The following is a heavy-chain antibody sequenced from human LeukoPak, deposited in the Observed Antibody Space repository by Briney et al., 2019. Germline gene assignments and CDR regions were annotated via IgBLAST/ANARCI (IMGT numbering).Heavy chain of an antibody. CDR1: GFTFSSYG. CDR3: AKISSSYYDILTGYSHLVY. J-gene: IGHJ4*02. Sequence: PGGSLRLSCAASGFTFSSYGMHWVRQAPGKGLEWVAFIRYDGSNKYYADSVKGRFTISRDNSKNTLYLQMNSLRAEDTAVYYCAKISSSYYDILTGYSHLVYWGQGTLVTVSS. V-gene: IGHV3-30*02. CDR2: IRYDGSNK. D-gene: IGHD3-9*01.